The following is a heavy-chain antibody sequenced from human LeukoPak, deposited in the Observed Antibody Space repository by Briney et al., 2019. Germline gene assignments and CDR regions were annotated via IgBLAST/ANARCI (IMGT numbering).Heavy chain of an antibody. D-gene: IGHD3-22*01. J-gene: IGHJ3*01. CDR2: IRYPGST. CDR3: ARGLMGDSSGP. CDR1: GGSISSSDYL. Sequence: SETLSLTCTVFGGSISSSDYLWAWIRQPPGKGLELIGNIRYPGSTNYNPSLKSRVTISVDTSKNQFSLKLSSVTAADTAVYYCARGLMGDSSGPWGQGTMVTVSS. V-gene: IGHV4-39*07.